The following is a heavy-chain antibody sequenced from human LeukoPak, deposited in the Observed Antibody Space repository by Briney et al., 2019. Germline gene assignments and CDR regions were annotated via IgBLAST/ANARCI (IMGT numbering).Heavy chain of an antibody. J-gene: IGHJ4*02. CDR2: IVGSGGST. CDR3: AKWGDYDILTGYYDSDY. Sequence: TGGSLRLSCAASGFTFSNYAMSWVRQAPGKGLEWVSAIVGSGGSTYYADSVKGRFTISRDNPKNTLYLQMNSLRAEDTAVHYCAKWGDYDILTGYYDSDYWGQGTLVTVSS. CDR1: GFTFSNYA. V-gene: IGHV3-23*01. D-gene: IGHD3-9*01.